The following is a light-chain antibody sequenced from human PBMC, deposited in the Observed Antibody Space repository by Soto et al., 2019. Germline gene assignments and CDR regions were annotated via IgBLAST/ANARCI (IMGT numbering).Light chain of an antibody. CDR1: QNIGSS. CDR2: TAS. V-gene: IGKV1-39*01. CDR3: QQSYSSLVYN. Sequence: GDRGTITCRASQNIGSSLNWYQQKPGKAPTVLIYTASTLQSGVPSRFSGSGSGTDFTLTISSLQPEDSATYYCQQSYSSLVYNFGPGTKLEIK. J-gene: IGKJ2*01.